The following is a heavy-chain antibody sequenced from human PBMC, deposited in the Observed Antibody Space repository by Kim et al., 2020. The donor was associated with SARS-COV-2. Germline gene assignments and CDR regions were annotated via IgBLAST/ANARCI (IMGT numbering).Heavy chain of an antibody. CDR2: INHSGST. J-gene: IGHJ5*02. Sequence: SETLSLTCAVYGGSFSGYYWSWIRQPPGKGLEWIGEINHSGSTNYNPSLKSRVTISVDTSKNQFSLKLSSVTAADTAVYYCARGPGQSSSWYGARNGFDPWGQGTLVTVSS. D-gene: IGHD6-13*01. V-gene: IGHV4-34*01. CDR1: GGSFSGYY. CDR3: ARGPGQSSSWYGARNGFDP.